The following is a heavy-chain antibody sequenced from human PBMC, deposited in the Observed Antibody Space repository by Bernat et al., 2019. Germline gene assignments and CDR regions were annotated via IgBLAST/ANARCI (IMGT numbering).Heavy chain of an antibody. CDR1: GYIFTGYY. J-gene: IGHJ6*02. V-gene: IGHV1-2*04. CDR2: INPNSGGT. CDR3: AREGGAGAYYYYGMDV. D-gene: IGHD3-10*01. Sequence: QVQLVQSGAEVKKPGASVKVSCKASGYIFTGYYMHWVRQAPGQGLEWMGRINPNSGGTNYAQKCQGWVTMTRDTSISTAYMELGRLRSDDTAVYYCAREGGAGAYYYYGMDVWGQGTTVTVSS.